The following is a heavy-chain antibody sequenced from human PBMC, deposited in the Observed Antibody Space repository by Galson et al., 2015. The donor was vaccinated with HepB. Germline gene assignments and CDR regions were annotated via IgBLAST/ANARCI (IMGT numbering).Heavy chain of an antibody. CDR3: AREFEIAAAGPDYFDY. CDR1: GDRVSGNSAA. Sequence: CVIPGDRVSGNSAAWNWIRQSPSGGLEWLGRTYYRSKWYNDYAVSVKSRITINPDTSKNQFSLQLNSVTPEDTAVYYCAREFEIAAAGPDYFDYWGQGTLVTVSS. J-gene: IGHJ4*02. V-gene: IGHV6-1*01. D-gene: IGHD6-13*01. CDR2: TYYRSKWYN.